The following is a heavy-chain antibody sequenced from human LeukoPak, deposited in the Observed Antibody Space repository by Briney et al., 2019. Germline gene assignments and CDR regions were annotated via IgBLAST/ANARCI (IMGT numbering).Heavy chain of an antibody. D-gene: IGHD1-1*01. Sequence: PGGSLRLSCLASGFTFSSFWMHWVRQTPGKGLVWVSRIKTDGSSTDYADSVKGRFTISRDNARNTLYLQMDSLGVEDTAVYYCVRETRIGSSGTQGWFDPWGQGTLVTVSS. J-gene: IGHJ5*02. CDR2: IKTDGSST. CDR3: VRETRIGSSGTQGWFDP. CDR1: GFTFSSFW. V-gene: IGHV3-74*01.